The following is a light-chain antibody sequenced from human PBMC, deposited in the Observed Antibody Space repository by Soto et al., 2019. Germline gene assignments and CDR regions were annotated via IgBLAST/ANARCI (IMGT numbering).Light chain of an antibody. CDR1: QSVSSY. Sequence: EIVMTQSTATLSLSPVERATLSCGASQSVSSYLAWYQQKPGQAPRLLIYDASNRATGIPARFSGSGSGTDFTLTISSLEPEDFAVYYCQQRSNWPTTFGQGTRLEL. V-gene: IGKV3-11*01. CDR3: QQRSNWPTT. CDR2: DAS. J-gene: IGKJ5*01.